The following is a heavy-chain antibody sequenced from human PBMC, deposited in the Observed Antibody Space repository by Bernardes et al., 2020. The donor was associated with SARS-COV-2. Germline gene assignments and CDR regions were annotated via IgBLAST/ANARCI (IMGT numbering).Heavy chain of an antibody. CDR1: GDSINSYF. D-gene: IGHD3-3*01. Sequence: SETLSLTCTVSGDSINSYFWSWVRQPPGRGLEWIGYIYYSGNSIYNPSLKSRVTISVDMSKNQFSLKLSSVTAADTAVYYCARDRFWSGYYDFYYGMDVWGQGTTVTVSS. CDR2: IYYSGNS. V-gene: IGHV4-59*01. CDR3: ARDRFWSGYYDFYYGMDV. J-gene: IGHJ6*02.